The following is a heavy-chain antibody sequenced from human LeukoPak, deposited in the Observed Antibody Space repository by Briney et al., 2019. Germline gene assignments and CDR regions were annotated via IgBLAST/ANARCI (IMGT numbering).Heavy chain of an antibody. CDR1: GYTFTSYD. V-gene: IGHV1-8*01. Sequence: VASVKVSCKASGYTFTSYDINWVRQATGQGLEWMGWMNPNSGNTGYAQKFRGRVTMTRNTSISTAYMELSSLRSEDTAVYYCARVWIGYCSSTSCPHLDYWGQGTLVTVSS. CDR3: ARVWIGYCSSTSCPHLDY. CDR2: MNPNSGNT. D-gene: IGHD2-2*01. J-gene: IGHJ4*02.